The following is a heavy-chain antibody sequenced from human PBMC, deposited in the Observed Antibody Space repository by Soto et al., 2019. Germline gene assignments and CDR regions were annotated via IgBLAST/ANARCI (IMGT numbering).Heavy chain of an antibody. Sequence: PSETLSLTCSVSGDSLRTGSYYWSWIRQPPGKGLEWIGYVYYTGSTNYNPSLKSRVTMSVDTSKNQFSLKLSSVTAADTAVYYCARRTETPNRFDPWGQGTLVTVS. CDR1: GDSLRTGSYY. CDR3: ARRTETPNRFDP. CDR2: VYYTGST. J-gene: IGHJ5*02. D-gene: IGHD1-7*01. V-gene: IGHV4-61*01.